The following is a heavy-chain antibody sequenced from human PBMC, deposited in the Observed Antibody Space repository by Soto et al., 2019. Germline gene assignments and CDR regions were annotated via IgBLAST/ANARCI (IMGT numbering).Heavy chain of an antibody. J-gene: IGHJ4*02. Sequence: SETLSLTCTVSGGSISSGDYYWSWIRQPPGKGLEWIGYIYYSGSTYYNPSLKSRVTISVDTSKNQFSLKLSSVTAADTAVYYCASRKSSPYFDYWGQGTLVSVSS. CDR2: IYYSGST. CDR1: GGSISSGDYY. D-gene: IGHD3-10*01. V-gene: IGHV4-30-4*01. CDR3: ASRKSSPYFDY.